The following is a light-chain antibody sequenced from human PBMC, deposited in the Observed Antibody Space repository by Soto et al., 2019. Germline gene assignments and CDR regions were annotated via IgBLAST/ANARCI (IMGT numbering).Light chain of an antibody. CDR2: EVN. CDR3: ASFSSVTSLV. CDR1: RSDIGDSNF. V-gene: IGLV2-14*01. J-gene: IGLJ1*01. Sequence: QSALTQPASVSGSPGQSVTISCTGPRSDIGDSNFISWYQHSPGKAHRLLIYEVNNRPSGVSRRFAGSKAGNTAFLTISGLLEDEEADYFCASFSSVTSLVFGSGTKLTVL.